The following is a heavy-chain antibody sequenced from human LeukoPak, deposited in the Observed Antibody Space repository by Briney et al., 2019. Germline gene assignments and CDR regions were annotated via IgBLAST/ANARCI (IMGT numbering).Heavy chain of an antibody. Sequence: ASMKVSCKASGGTFSSYAISWVRQAPGQGLEWMGGIIPIFGTANYTQKFQGRVTITADESTSTAYMELSSLRSEDTAVYYCASLRGLLRYFDWNENWFDPWGQGTLVTVSS. D-gene: IGHD3-9*01. CDR3: ASLRGLLRYFDWNENWFDP. CDR2: IIPIFGTA. J-gene: IGHJ5*02. V-gene: IGHV1-69*13. CDR1: GGTFSSYA.